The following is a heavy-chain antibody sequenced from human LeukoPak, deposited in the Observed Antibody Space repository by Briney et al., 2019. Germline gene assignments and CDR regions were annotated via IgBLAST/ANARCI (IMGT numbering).Heavy chain of an antibody. D-gene: IGHD1-26*01. Sequence: GGALRLSCAASGFTFSSYAMSWVRPAPGKGLGWVSAISGNGGSTYYADSVKGRFTISRDNSKNTLYLHMNSLRAEDTAVYYCAKDSQSGSYCDYWGQGTLVTVSS. CDR3: AKDSQSGSYCDY. V-gene: IGHV3-23*01. CDR2: ISGNGGST. J-gene: IGHJ4*02. CDR1: GFTFSSYA.